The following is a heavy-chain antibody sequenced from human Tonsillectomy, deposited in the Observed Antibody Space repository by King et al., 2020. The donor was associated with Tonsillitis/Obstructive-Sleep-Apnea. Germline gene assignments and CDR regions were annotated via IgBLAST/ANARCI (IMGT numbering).Heavy chain of an antibody. CDR3: ARGGRSSSRVLIDY. Sequence: VQLQESGPGLVKPSETLSLTCTVSGGSISSYYWSWIRPPPGKGLEWIGYIYYSGSTNYNPSLKSRVTISVDTSKNQFSLKLSSVTAADTAVYYCARGGRSSSRVLIDYWGQGTLVTVSS. V-gene: IGHV4-59*01. CDR1: GGSISSYY. J-gene: IGHJ4*02. CDR2: IYYSGST. D-gene: IGHD2-2*01.